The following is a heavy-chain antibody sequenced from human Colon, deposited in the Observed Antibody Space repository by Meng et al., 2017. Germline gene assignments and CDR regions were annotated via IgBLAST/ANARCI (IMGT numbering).Heavy chain of an antibody. Sequence: QGHLRQPGPGLVKPSQTRSLTWAISGDSVSSNRALWHWVRQSPSRGLEWLGQTYYRSEWQNHYGVSVKSRITINADTSRNYFSPHLNSVTPEDTAVYYCTTWYGEYWGQGTLVTVSS. CDR1: GDSVSSNRAL. CDR3: TTWYGEY. J-gene: IGHJ4*02. D-gene: IGHD3-10*01. CDR2: TYYRSEWQN. V-gene: IGHV6-1*01.